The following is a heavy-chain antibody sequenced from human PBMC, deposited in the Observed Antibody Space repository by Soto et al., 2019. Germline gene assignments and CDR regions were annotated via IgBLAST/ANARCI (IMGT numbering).Heavy chain of an antibody. J-gene: IGHJ4*02. CDR3: AKAWYNWNRYDY. CDR2: ISGSGGST. CDR1: GFTFSSYA. D-gene: IGHD1-20*01. V-gene: IGHV3-23*01. Sequence: EVELLESGGGLGQPGGSLRLSCAASGFTFSSYAMSWVRQAPGKGLEWVSAISGSGGSTYYADSVKGRFTISRDNSKNTLYLQMNSLRAEDTAVYYCAKAWYNWNRYDYWGQGTLVTVSS.